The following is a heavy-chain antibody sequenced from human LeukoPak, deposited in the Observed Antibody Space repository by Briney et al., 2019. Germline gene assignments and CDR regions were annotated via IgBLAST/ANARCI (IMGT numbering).Heavy chain of an antibody. V-gene: IGHV4-34*01. J-gene: IGHJ5*02. CDR1: GGSYSGYY. Sequence: SETLSLTCAVYGGSYSGYYWSWIRQPPGKGLEWIGEINHSGSTNYNPSLKSRVTISVDTSKNQFSLKLSSVTAADTAVYYCARERDIAAAGLSRTNWFDPWGQGTLVTASS. CDR3: ARERDIAAAGLSRTNWFDP. D-gene: IGHD6-13*01. CDR2: INHSGST.